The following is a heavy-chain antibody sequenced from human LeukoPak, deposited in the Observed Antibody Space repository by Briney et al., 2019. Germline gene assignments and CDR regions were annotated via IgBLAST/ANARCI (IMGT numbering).Heavy chain of an antibody. J-gene: IGHJ6*02. V-gene: IGHV4-59*01. Sequence: PSETLSLTCTVSGGSISSYYWSWIRQPPGKGLEWIGYIYYSGSTNYNPSLKSRVTISVDTSKNQFSLKLSSVTAADTAVYYCARELRELRYYYYGMDVWGQGTTVTVSS. CDR3: ARELRELRYYYYGMDV. CDR2: IYYSGST. D-gene: IGHD1-7*01. CDR1: GGSISSYY.